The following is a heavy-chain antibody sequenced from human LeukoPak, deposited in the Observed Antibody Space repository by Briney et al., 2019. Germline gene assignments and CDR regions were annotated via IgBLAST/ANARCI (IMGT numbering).Heavy chain of an antibody. CDR2: IYYSGST. CDR3: ARSSPGAFYPYCSSTSCYSWFDP. V-gene: IGHV4-59*01. D-gene: IGHD2-2*02. Sequence: SETLSLTCTVSGGSISSYYWSWIRQPPGKGLEWIGYIYYSGSTNYNPSLKSLVTISVDTSKNQFSLKLSSVTAADTAVYYCARSSPGAFYPYCSSTSCYSWFDPWGQGTLVTVSS. J-gene: IGHJ5*02. CDR1: GGSISSYY.